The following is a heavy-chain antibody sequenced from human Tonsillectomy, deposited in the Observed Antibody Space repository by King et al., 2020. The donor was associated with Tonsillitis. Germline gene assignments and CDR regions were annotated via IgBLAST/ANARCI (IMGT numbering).Heavy chain of an antibody. CDR3: ARTLGYCSSTSCYFDY. CDR1: GGSISSGGYS. J-gene: IGHJ4*02. CDR2: IYHSGST. V-gene: IGHV4-30-2*01. D-gene: IGHD2-2*01. Sequence: QLQESGSGLVKPSQTLSLTCAVSGGSISSGGYSWSWIRQPPGKGLEWIGYIYHSGSTYYNPSLKSRVTISVDRSKNQFSLKLSSVTAADTAVYYCARTLGYCSSTSCYFDYWGQGTLVTVSS.